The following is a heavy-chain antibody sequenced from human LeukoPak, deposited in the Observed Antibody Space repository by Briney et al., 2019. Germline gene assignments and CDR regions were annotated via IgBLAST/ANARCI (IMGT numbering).Heavy chain of an antibody. CDR1: GYTFTGYY. Sequence: GASVKVSCKASGYTFTGYYMHWVRQAPGQGLEWMGWINPNSGGTNYAQKFQGRVTMTRDTSISTAYMELSRLRSDDTAAYYCASSPPISSGYYYNYWGQGTLVTVSS. CDR2: INPNSGGT. J-gene: IGHJ4*02. CDR3: ASSPPISSGYYYNY. D-gene: IGHD3-22*01. V-gene: IGHV1-2*02.